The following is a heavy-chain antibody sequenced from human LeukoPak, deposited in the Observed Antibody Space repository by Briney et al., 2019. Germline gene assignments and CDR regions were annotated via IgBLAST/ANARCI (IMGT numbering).Heavy chain of an antibody. CDR3: AIDDYGGRFDY. D-gene: IGHD4-23*01. J-gene: IGHJ4*02. Sequence: PGGSLRLSCAASGFTFDDYGMSWVRQAPGKGLEWVSGINWNGGSTGYADSVKGRFTISRDDAKNSLPLQMNSLRAEDTAVYYCAIDDYGGRFDYWGQGTLVTVSS. V-gene: IGHV3-20*04. CDR1: GFTFDDYG. CDR2: INWNGGST.